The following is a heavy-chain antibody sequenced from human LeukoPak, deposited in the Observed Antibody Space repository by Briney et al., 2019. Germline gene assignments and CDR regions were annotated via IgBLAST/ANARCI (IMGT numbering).Heavy chain of an antibody. CDR2: IIPILGIA. D-gene: IGHD1-26*01. V-gene: IGHV1-69*04. CDR3: AREVGATLRVDGYFDL. Sequence: SVKVSCKASGYTFTTYYMHWVRQAPGQGLEWMGRIIPILGIANYAQKFQGRVTITADKSTSTAYMELSSLRSEDTAVYYCAREVGATLRVDGYFDLWGRGTLVTVSS. CDR1: GYTFTTYY. J-gene: IGHJ2*01.